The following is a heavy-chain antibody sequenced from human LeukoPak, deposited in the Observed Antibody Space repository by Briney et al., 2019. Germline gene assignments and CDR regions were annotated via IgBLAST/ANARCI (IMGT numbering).Heavy chain of an antibody. D-gene: IGHD2-21*02. CDR3: VKSDIGDWGYYFDH. V-gene: IGHV3-30*18. CDR1: GFTFSSYG. CDR2: ILYDGSSK. Sequence: GGSLRLSCAASGFTFSSYGMQWVRQAPGKGLEWVAIILYDGSSKFYPDSLKGRFTISRDNSKNTLYLQMNSLRAEDTAVYYCVKSDIGDWGYYFDHWGQGTRVTVSS. J-gene: IGHJ4*02.